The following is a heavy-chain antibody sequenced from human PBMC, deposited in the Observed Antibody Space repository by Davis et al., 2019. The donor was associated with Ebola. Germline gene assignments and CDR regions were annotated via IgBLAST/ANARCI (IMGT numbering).Heavy chain of an antibody. CDR2: ISYDGSNK. CDR1: GFTFSSYA. CDR3: ARGGGFRFFGGVSNYYYGMDV. V-gene: IGHV3-30-3*01. Sequence: GGSLRLSCAASGFTFSSYAMHWVRQAPGKGLEWVAVISYDGSNKYYADSVKGRFTISRDDSKNTLYLQMNSLRAGDTAVYYCARGGGFRFFGGVSNYYYGMDVWGQGTTVTVSS. D-gene: IGHD3-3*01. J-gene: IGHJ6*02.